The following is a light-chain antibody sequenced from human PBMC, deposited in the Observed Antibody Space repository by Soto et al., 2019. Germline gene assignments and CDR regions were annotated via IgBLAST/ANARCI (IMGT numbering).Light chain of an antibody. CDR3: QQYGSSPIT. CDR1: QSVSSSY. J-gene: IGKJ4*01. V-gene: IGKV3-20*01. Sequence: EIVLTQSPGTLSLSPGERATLSCRASQSVSSSYLAWYQQKPGQAPRLLIYGASSRATGIPDRFSGSVSGTDFTLTISRLEPEDFAVYYCQQYGSSPITFGGGTTVEIK. CDR2: GAS.